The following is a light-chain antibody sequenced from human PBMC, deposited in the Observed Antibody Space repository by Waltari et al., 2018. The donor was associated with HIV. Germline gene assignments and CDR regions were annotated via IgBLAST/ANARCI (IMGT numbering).Light chain of an antibody. CDR3: NSRDSAGHHAV. CDR2: PIH. V-gene: IGLV3-19*01. Sequence: SSELTQDPAVSVALGQTVRITCQGDNLRTYSAGWYQQKPGQAPVLFISPIHCRPSGGHDRFSGTSSGKTASLTITGAQADDEADYYCNSRDSAGHHAVFGGGTKLTVL. CDR1: NLRTYS. J-gene: IGLJ2*01.